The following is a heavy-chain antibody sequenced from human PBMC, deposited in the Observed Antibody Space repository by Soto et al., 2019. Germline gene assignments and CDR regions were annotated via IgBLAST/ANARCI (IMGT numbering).Heavy chain of an antibody. D-gene: IGHD6-13*01. CDR2: INPNSGGT. J-gene: IGHJ6*02. CDR1: GYTFTGYY. Sequence: ASVKVSCKASGYTFTGYYMHWLRQSPGQGLEWMGWINPNSGGTNYAQKFQGWVTMTRDTSISTAYMELSRLRSDDTAVYYCARDSQSIAAAGYYYYGMDVWGQGTTVTVSS. CDR3: ARDSQSIAAAGYYYYGMDV. V-gene: IGHV1-2*04.